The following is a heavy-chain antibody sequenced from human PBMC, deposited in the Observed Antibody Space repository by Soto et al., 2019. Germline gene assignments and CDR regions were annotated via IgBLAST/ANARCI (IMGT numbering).Heavy chain of an antibody. V-gene: IGHV4-61*01. D-gene: IGHD3-22*01. CDR2: IYYSGST. CDR1: GGSVSSGSYY. Sequence: SETLSLTCTVSGGSVSSGSYYWSWIRQPPGKGPEWIGYIYYSGSTNYNPSLKSRVTISVDTSKNQFSLKLSSVTAADTAVYYCARDPLRYYYDSSGYYNPAYWGQGTLVTVSS. J-gene: IGHJ4*02. CDR3: ARDPLRYYYDSSGYYNPAY.